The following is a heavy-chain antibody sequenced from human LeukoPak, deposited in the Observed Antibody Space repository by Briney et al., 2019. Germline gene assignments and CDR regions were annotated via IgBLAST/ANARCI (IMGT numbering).Heavy chain of an antibody. CDR3: ATGSY. J-gene: IGHJ4*02. CDR2: ISSSSSYA. D-gene: IGHD1-1*01. Sequence: GGSLRLSCALSGFTFSNYNVNWVRHAPGKGLEGVSFISSSSSYALCVDSVKGRFTIPRDNPKHSLYLQMNSVSGEDTAGYYCATGSYWGQGTLVTVSS. CDR1: GFTFSNYN. V-gene: IGHV3-21*01.